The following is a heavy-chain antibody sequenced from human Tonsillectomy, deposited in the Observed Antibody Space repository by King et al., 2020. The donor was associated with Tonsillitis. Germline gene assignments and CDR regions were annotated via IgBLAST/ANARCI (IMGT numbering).Heavy chain of an antibody. CDR3: SDI. CDR2: ISSSSSTI. Sequence: VQLVESGGGLVQPGGSLRLSCAASGFTFSSYSMNWVRQAPGKGLEWVSYISSSSSTIYYADSVKGRFTISRDNAKNSEDTAVYYCARVVPGARDASDIWGQGTMVTVSS. V-gene: IGHV3-48*01. CDR1: GFTFSSYS. J-gene: IGHJ3*02. D-gene: IGHD3-10*01.